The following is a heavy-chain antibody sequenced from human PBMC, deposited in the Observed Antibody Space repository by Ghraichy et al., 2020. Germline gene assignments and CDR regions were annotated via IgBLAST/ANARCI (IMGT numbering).Heavy chain of an antibody. J-gene: IGHJ5*02. V-gene: IGHV6-1*01. CDR1: GDSVSSNSAA. Sequence: SQTPSLTCAISGDSVSSNSAAWNWIRQSPSRGLEWLGRTSYRSKWYNDYAVSVKSRITINPDTSKNQFSLQLNSVTPEDTAVYYCSRGWYQLLSPYNWFDPWDQGTLVTVSS. CDR3: SRGWYQLLSPYNWFDP. D-gene: IGHD2-2*01. CDR2: TSYRSKWYN.